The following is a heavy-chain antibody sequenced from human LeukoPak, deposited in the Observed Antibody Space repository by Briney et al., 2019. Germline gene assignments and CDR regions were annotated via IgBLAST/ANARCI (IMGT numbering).Heavy chain of an antibody. CDR2: ISGSGGST. Sequence: GGSLRLSCEASGLTFSTYGINWVRQAPGKGLEWVSAISGSGGSTYYADSVKGRFTISRDNSKNTLYLQMNSLRAEDTAVYYCARDEEGGSSFDYWGQGTLVTVSS. V-gene: IGHV3-23*01. J-gene: IGHJ4*02. D-gene: IGHD1-26*01. CDR1: GLTFSTYG. CDR3: ARDEEGGSSFDY.